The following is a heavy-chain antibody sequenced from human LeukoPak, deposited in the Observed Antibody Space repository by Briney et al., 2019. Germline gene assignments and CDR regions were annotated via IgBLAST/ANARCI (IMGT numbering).Heavy chain of an antibody. D-gene: IGHD5-18*01. Sequence: ASVKVSCKASGYTFTAYYMLWMRQAPGQRLEWMIWINPNNGATSYAQKFQGRVTMTRDTSISTAYTELTSLMSDDTDVYYWLRYGTSEGFDPWGQGTRVPVSA. CDR3: LRYGTSEGFDP. J-gene: IGHJ5*02. CDR2: INPNNGAT. CDR1: GYTFTAYY. V-gene: IGHV1-2*02.